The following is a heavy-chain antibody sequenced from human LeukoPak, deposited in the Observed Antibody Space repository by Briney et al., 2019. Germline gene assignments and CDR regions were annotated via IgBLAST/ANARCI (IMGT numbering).Heavy chain of an antibody. CDR2: ISGSGGST. CDR1: GFTFSSYA. Sequence: GGSLRLSCVVSGFTFSSYAMTWVRQAPGKGLEWVSAISGSGGSTYYADSVKGRFTISRDNSKNTLYVQMNSLRAEDTAVYYCAKAVVAAGDSLYFDYWGQGTLVTVSS. V-gene: IGHV3-23*01. CDR3: AKAVVAAGDSLYFDY. D-gene: IGHD2-15*01. J-gene: IGHJ4*02.